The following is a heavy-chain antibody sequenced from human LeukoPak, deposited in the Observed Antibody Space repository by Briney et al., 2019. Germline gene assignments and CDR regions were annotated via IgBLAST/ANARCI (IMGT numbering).Heavy chain of an antibody. CDR2: IYYSGST. D-gene: IGHD6-13*01. Sequence: SETLSLTCTVSGGSISSYYWSWIRQPPGKGLEWVGYIYYSGSTNYNPSLKSRVTISVDTSKNQLSLQLISVTPEDTAVYYCARGDSSSSYNWFDPWGQGTLVTVSS. CDR3: ARGDSSSSYNWFDP. CDR1: GGSISSYY. J-gene: IGHJ5*02. V-gene: IGHV4-59*12.